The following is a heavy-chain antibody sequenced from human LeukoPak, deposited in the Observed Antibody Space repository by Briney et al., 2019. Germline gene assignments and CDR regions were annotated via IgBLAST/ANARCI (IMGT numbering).Heavy chain of an antibody. Sequence: KSSETLSLTCTVSGGSISSYYWSWIRQPAGKGLEWIGRIYTSGSTNYNPSLKSRVTISVDKSKNQFSLKLSSVTAADTAVYYCARDLSGCSGGSCRAAYYYYYMDVWGKGTTATVSS. J-gene: IGHJ6*03. CDR2: IYTSGST. D-gene: IGHD2-15*01. CDR1: GGSISSYY. V-gene: IGHV4-4*07. CDR3: ARDLSGCSGGSCRAAYYYYYMDV.